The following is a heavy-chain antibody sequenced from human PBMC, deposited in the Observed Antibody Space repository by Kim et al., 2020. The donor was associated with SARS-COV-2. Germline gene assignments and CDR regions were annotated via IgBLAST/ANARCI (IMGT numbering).Heavy chain of an antibody. J-gene: IGHJ4*02. CDR3: ARGRGYSYGYLDY. D-gene: IGHD5-18*01. Sequence: YNPSLKSRVTISVDTSKNQFSLKLSSVTAADTAVYYCARGRGYSYGYLDYWGQGTLVTVSS. V-gene: IGHV4-34*01.